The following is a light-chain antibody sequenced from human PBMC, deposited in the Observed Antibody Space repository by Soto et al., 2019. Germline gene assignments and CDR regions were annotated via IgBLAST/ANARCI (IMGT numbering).Light chain of an antibody. CDR2: DVS. Sequence: EIVLTQSPATLSLSPGERATLSCGASQSVSSTYLGWYQQKPGLAPRLLIYDVSKRFGGIPDRFSGSGSGTEFTLTISRLEPEDFAVYYCQQYGMSLTFGGGTKVEFK. CDR3: QQYGMSLT. V-gene: IGKV3D-20*01. J-gene: IGKJ4*01. CDR1: QSVSSTY.